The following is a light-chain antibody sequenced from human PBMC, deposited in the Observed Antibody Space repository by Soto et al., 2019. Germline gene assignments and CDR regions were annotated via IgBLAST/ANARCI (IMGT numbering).Light chain of an antibody. CDR1: SSSIGNNF. CDR2: DNN. CDR3: AIWDTSLSTVV. V-gene: IGLV1-51*01. Sequence: QSVLTQPPSVSAAPGQKVTISCSGSSSSIGNNFVSWYQQVPGAAPKLLIDDNNERPSGSPDRFSGSKSATSATLAITGLQTGDEADYYCAIWDTSLSTVVFGGGTKLTVL. J-gene: IGLJ3*02.